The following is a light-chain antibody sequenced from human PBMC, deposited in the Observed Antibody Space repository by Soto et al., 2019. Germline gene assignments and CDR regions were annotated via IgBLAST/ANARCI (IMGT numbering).Light chain of an antibody. CDR1: QSVSSN. V-gene: IGKV3-11*01. Sequence: EIVMTQSPATLSVSPGERATLSCMASQSVSSNLAWYQQKPGQAPRLLIYDASNRATGIPARFSGSGSGTDFTLTINSLEPEDFAVYYCQQRSNWPSITFGQGTRLEI. CDR3: QQRSNWPSIT. CDR2: DAS. J-gene: IGKJ5*01.